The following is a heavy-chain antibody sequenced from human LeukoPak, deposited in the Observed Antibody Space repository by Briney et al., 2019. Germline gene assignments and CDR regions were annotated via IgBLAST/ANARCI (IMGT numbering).Heavy chain of an antibody. J-gene: IGHJ4*02. CDR1: GGSISSYY. Sequence: SETLSLTCTVSGGSISSYYWSWIRQPPGKGLEWIGYIYYSGSTNYNPSLKSRVTISVDTSKNQFSLKLSSVTAADTAVYYCARGGIAAAVMGYWGQGTLVTVSS. V-gene: IGHV4-59*01. D-gene: IGHD6-13*01. CDR3: ARGGIAAAVMGY. CDR2: IYYSGST.